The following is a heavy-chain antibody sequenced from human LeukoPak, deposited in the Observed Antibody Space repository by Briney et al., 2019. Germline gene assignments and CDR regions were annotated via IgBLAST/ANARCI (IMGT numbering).Heavy chain of an antibody. Sequence: SAALSLTCAVYGGSFSGYYWSWIRQPPGKGLEWIGEINHSGSTNYNPSLKSRVTISVDTSKNQFSLKLSSVTAADAAVYYCARGLVAVADDFDYWGQGTLVTVSS. CDR2: INHSGST. J-gene: IGHJ4*02. CDR1: GGSFSGYY. V-gene: IGHV4-34*01. D-gene: IGHD6-19*01. CDR3: ARGLVAVADDFDY.